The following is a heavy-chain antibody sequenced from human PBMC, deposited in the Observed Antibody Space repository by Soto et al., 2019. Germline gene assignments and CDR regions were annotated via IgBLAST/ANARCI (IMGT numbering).Heavy chain of an antibody. D-gene: IGHD1-1*01. CDR2: IYYSGST. J-gene: IGHJ5*02. Sequence: SETLSLTCTVSGGSISSYYWSWIRQPPGKGLEWIGYIYYSGSTNYNPSLKSRVTISVDTSKNQFSLKLSSVTAADTAVYYCARDRGLERPLDPWGQGTLVTVSS. CDR3: ARDRGLERPLDP. CDR1: GGSISSYY. V-gene: IGHV4-59*01.